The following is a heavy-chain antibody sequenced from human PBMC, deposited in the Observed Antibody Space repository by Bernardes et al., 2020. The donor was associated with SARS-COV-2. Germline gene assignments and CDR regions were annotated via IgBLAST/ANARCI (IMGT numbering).Heavy chain of an antibody. J-gene: IGHJ4*02. D-gene: IGHD5-18*01. CDR3: AREYTYGFDS. CDR1: GFTFSSSV. CDR2: ISTGGSTK. V-gene: IGHV3-48*03. Sequence: GGSLIRSCAASGFTFSSSVMNWVRQAPGQGLEWVSYISTGGSTKYYADSVKGRFTISRDNAKNSLYLQMNSLRAEDTAVYYCAREYTYGFDSWGQGTLVTVSS.